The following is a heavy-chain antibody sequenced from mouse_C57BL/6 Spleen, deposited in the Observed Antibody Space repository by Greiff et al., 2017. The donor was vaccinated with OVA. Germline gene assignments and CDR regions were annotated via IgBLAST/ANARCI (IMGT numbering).Heavy chain of an antibody. Sequence: EVKLQQSGPELVKPGASVKISCKASGYTFTDYYMNWVKQSHGKSLEWIGDINPNNGGTSYNQKFKGKATLTVDKSSSTAYMELRSLTSEDSAVYYCARTGYYSNYEYFDVWGTGTTVTVSS. J-gene: IGHJ1*03. CDR1: GYTFTDYY. CDR2: INPNNGGT. D-gene: IGHD2-5*01. CDR3: ARTGYYSNYEYFDV. V-gene: IGHV1-26*01.